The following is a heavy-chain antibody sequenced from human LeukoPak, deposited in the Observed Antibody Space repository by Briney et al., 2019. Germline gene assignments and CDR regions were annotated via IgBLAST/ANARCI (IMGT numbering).Heavy chain of an antibody. J-gene: IGHJ5*02. Sequence: PSETLSLTCVVSGYSISSGYQWAWIRQSPGKGLEWIGSIYHTGSAHYNPSLQSRVTIPVDTSNNQFSLRLNSVTAADTAVYYCARDPRWLTPDCTSTSCYENYFDPWGQGTLVTVSS. CDR2: IYHTGSA. V-gene: IGHV4-38-2*02. CDR3: ARDPRWLTPDCTSTSCYENYFDP. D-gene: IGHD2-2*01. CDR1: GYSISSGYQ.